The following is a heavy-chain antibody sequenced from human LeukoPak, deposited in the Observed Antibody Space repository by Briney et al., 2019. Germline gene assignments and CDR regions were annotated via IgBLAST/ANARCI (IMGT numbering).Heavy chain of an antibody. V-gene: IGHV1-58*02. CDR3: AANPERLNSFDP. J-gene: IGHJ5*02. D-gene: IGHD1-1*01. CDR2: IVVGSGNT. CDR1: GYPFTSSA. Sequence: GASVKVSCKASGYPFTSSAMQWVRQARGQRLEWIGWIVVGSGNTNYAQKFQERVTITRDMSTSTAYMELSSLRSEDTAVYYCAANPERLNSFDPWGQGTLVTVSS.